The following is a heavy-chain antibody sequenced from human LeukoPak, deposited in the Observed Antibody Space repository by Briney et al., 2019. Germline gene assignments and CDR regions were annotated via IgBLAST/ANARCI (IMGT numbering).Heavy chain of an antibody. Sequence: PSETLSLTCAVSGYSISSGYYWGWIRQPPGKGLEWMGSIYHSGSTYYNPSLKSRVTISVDTSKNQFSLKLSSVTAADTAVYYCASSGWAGYYYYMDVWGKGTTVTVSS. CDR2: IYHSGST. CDR1: GYSISSGYY. V-gene: IGHV4-38-2*01. CDR3: ASSGWAGYYYYMDV. D-gene: IGHD6-19*01. J-gene: IGHJ6*03.